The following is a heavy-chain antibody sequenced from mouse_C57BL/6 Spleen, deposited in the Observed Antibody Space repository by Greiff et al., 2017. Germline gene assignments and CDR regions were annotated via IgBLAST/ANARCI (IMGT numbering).Heavy chain of an antibody. D-gene: IGHD3-3*01. Sequence: VQLQQSDAELVKPGASVKISCKVSGYTFTDHTIHWMKQRPEQGLEWIGYIYPRDGSTKYNEKFKGKATLTADKSSSTDYMPLTSLTSEDSAGYFCARGGDSPHYFDYWGQGTTLTVSS. V-gene: IGHV1-78*01. CDR1: GYTFTDHT. J-gene: IGHJ2*01. CDR2: IYPRDGST. CDR3: ARGGDSPHYFDY.